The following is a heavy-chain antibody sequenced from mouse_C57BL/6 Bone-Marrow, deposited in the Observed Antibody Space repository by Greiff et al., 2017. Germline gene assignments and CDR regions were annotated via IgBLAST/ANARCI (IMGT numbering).Heavy chain of an antibody. V-gene: IGHV1-55*01. CDR3: ARGGGNYFWYFDV. Sequence: QVQLQQSGAELVKPGASVKMSCKASGYTFTSYWITWVKQRPGQGLEWIGDIYPGSGSTNYNEKFKSKATLTVDTSSSTAYMQLSSLTSEDSAVYYCARGGGNYFWYFDVWGTGTTVTVSS. CDR2: IYPGSGST. CDR1: GYTFTSYW. D-gene: IGHD2-1*01. J-gene: IGHJ1*03.